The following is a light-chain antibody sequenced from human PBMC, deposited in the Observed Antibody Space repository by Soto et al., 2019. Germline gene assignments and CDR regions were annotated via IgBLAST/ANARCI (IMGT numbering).Light chain of an antibody. J-gene: IGKJ4*01. V-gene: IGKV3-20*01. CDR1: RSIRSNY. CDR2: GAS. CDR3: QQYASSPCT. Sequence: DIVLTQSPGTLSLPLGERGTLSCRASRSIRSNYVAWYQRKPGQPPRLLIHGASSRATGTPDRFSGSGSGTDVTLTISRLEAEDSAVYYCQQYASSPCTFGGGTKVEI.